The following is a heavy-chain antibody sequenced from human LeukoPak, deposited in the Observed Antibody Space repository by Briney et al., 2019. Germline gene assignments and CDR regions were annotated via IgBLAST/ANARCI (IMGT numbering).Heavy chain of an antibody. Sequence: GGSLRLSCAASGFRLSDHWMSWVRQAPGKGLEWVANIREDESEKKYMDSVKGRFTIPRDNAKNSVFLQMNSLRGEDTAVYYCARDGRGGHNDYWGQGTLVTVSS. V-gene: IGHV3-7*01. D-gene: IGHD1-1*01. CDR1: GFRLSDHW. CDR3: ARDGRGGHNDY. J-gene: IGHJ4*02. CDR2: IREDESEK.